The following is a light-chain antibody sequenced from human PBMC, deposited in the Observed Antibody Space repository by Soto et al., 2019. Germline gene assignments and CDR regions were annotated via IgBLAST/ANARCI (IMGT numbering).Light chain of an antibody. CDR3: PQSYSTPFT. J-gene: IGKJ3*01. CDR2: AAS. CDR1: QSISSY. V-gene: IGKV1-39*01. Sequence: DIQMTQSPSSLSASVGDRVTITCRASQSISSYLNWYQQKPEKAPKLLIYAASSLQSGVPSRFSGSGSGTDFTLTISSLQPEEFATYYCPQSYSTPFTFGPGTKVDIK.